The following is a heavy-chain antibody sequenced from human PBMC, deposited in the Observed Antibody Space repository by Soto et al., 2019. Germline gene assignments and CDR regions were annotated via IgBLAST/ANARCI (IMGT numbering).Heavy chain of an antibody. J-gene: IGHJ3*01. CDR1: GYSFTSYW. Sequence: LGESLKISCKGSGYSFTSYWISWVRQMPGKGLEWMGRIDPSDSYTNYSPSFQGHVTISADKSISTAYMQWSSLKASDTAMYYCASITMVRGDYRPAFDVWGQGTMVTVSS. CDR3: ASITMVRGDYRPAFDV. D-gene: IGHD3-10*01. V-gene: IGHV5-10-1*01. CDR2: IDPSDSYT.